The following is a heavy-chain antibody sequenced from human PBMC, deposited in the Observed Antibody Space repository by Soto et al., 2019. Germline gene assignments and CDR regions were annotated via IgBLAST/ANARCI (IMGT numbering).Heavy chain of an antibody. V-gene: IGHV4-59*01. J-gene: IGHJ5*02. D-gene: IGHD3-22*01. CDR3: ARYYYDSSGYYYGWFDP. CDR1: GDSISTYY. Sequence: PSETLSLTCTVSGDSISTYYWSWIRQPPGKGLEWIAYIYYTGNTYYNPSLKSRVTISMDTSKNQFSLKLSSVTAADMAVYYCARYYYDSSGYYYGWFDPWGQGTLVTVSS. CDR2: IYYTGNT.